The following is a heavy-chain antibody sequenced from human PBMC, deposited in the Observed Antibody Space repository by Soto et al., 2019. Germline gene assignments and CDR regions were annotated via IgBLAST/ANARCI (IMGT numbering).Heavy chain of an antibody. CDR1: GFTFSSYG. D-gene: IGHD3-3*01. V-gene: IGHV3-30*18. CDR2: ISYDGSNK. CDR3: AKVIWSGWSNQPNAFDI. Sequence: QVQLVESGGGVVQPGRSLRLSCAASGFTFSSYGMHWVRQAPGKGLEWVAVISYDGSNKYYADSVKGRFTISRDNSKNTLYLQMNSLSAEDTAVYYCAKVIWSGWSNQPNAFDIWGQGTMVTVSS. J-gene: IGHJ3*02.